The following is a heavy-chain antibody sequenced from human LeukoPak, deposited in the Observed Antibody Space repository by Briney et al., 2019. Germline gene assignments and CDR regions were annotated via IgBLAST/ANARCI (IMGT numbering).Heavy chain of an antibody. J-gene: IGHJ6*02. CDR1: GGSISSNNW. V-gene: IGHV4-4*01. CDR3: ARGLSLNPGYYFYGMDV. Sequence: SETLSLTCAVSGGSISSNNWWSWVRQPPGKGLEWIGEIYHSGSTNYHPSLKSRVTISVDKSKNQISLKVTSVTAADTAVYCCARGLSLNPGYYFYGMDVWGQGTTVTVSS. CDR2: IYHSGST.